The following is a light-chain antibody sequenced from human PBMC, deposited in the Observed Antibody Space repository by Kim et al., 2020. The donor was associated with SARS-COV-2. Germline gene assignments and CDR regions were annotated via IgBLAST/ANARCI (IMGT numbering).Light chain of an antibody. CDR3: SSRDSSGNRVL. CDR1: SLGTYS. Sequence: ALGQTVTITCQGDSLGTYSATWYQQKPGLAPILVIYDTTNRPSGIPDRFSGSTSEDSASLTIAGAQAEDEADYYCSSRDSSGNRVLFGGGTKLTVL. J-gene: IGLJ2*01. V-gene: IGLV3-19*01. CDR2: DTT.